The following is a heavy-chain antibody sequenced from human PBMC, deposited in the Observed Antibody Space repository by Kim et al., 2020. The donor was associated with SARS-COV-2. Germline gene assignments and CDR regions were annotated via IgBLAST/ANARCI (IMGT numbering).Heavy chain of an antibody. Sequence: SETLSLTCTVSRGSISSSTHYWAWFRQAPGKGLEWIGHIYYSGSTYYNPSLKSRVTISVDTSKNQFSLKVTSVTAADTAVYYCARSATSGAVIAPFDYWGQGSLVTVSS. D-gene: IGHD3-16*02. V-gene: IGHV4-39*01. CDR3: ARSATSGAVIAPFDY. CDR1: RGSISSSTHY. CDR2: IYYSGST. J-gene: IGHJ4*03.